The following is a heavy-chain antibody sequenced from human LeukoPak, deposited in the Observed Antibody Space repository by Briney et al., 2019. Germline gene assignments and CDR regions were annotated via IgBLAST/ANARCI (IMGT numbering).Heavy chain of an antibody. D-gene: IGHD1-7*01. CDR1: DDSISHYY. V-gene: IGHV4-4*07. J-gene: IGHJ6*02. Sequence: SETLSLICTVSDDSISHYYWIWIRQPAGKGLEGSGHIYSRGSTNYNPSFKSRVTMSVDTSKNQFSLRLSSVTAADTAVYYCARGSIGWKYGGTIYYYGMDVWGQGTTVTVSS. CDR2: IYSRGST. CDR3: ARGSIGWKYGGTIYYYGMDV.